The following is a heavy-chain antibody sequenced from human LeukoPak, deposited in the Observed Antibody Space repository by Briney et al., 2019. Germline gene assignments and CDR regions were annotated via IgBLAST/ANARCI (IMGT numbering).Heavy chain of an antibody. J-gene: IGHJ4*02. CDR2: ISSSGSTI. CDR1: GFTFSDYY. V-gene: IGHV3-11*01. Sequence: GGSLRLSCAASGFTFSDYYMSWIRQAQGKGLEWVSYISSSGSTIYYADSVKGRFTISRDNAKNSLYLQMNSLRAEDTAVYYCARDVLRFLEWLPYFDYWGQGTLVTVSS. D-gene: IGHD3-3*01. CDR3: ARDVLRFLEWLPYFDY.